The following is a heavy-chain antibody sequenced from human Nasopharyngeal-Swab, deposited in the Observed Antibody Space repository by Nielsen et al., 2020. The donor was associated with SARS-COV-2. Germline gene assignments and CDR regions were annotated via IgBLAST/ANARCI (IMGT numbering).Heavy chain of an antibody. V-gene: IGHV3-33*01. D-gene: IGHD6-19*01. CDR2: IWYDGSNK. CDR3: ARDPTSVAGTGDYYYGMDV. J-gene: IGHJ6*02. Sequence: GESLKISCAASGFTFSSYGMHWVRQAPGKGLEWVAVIWYDGSNKYYADSVKGQFTISRDNSKNTVYLQMNSLRSDDTAVYYCARDPTSVAGTGDYYYGMDVWGQGTTVTVSS. CDR1: GFTFSSYG.